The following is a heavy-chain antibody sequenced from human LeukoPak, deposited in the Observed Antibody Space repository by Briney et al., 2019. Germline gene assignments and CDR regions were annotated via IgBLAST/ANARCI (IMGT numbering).Heavy chain of an antibody. D-gene: IGHD1-26*01. CDR3: ASGISGSYYGRPFGY. Sequence: PSETLSLTCTVSGYSISSGYYWGWIRQSPGKGLEWIGSIYHGGSTYYNPSLKSRVTISVDTSKKQFSLKLSSVTAADTAVYYCASGISGSYYGRPFGYWGQGTLVTVSS. CDR1: GYSISSGYY. J-gene: IGHJ4*02. V-gene: IGHV4-38-2*02. CDR2: IYHGGST.